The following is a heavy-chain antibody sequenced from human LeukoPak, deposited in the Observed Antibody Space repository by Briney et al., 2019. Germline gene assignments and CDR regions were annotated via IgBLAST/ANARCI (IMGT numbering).Heavy chain of an antibody. Sequence: PSETLSLTCTVSGGSISSYYWSWIRQPAGKGLEWIGRIYTSGSTNYNPCLKSRVTLSVDTSKNQFSLKLSSVTAADTAVYYCARGGVVTTDPYYYYYYMDVWGKGTTVTVSS. D-gene: IGHD4-11*01. CDR2: IYTSGST. J-gene: IGHJ6*03. V-gene: IGHV4-4*07. CDR1: GGSISSYY. CDR3: ARGGVVTTDPYYYYYYMDV.